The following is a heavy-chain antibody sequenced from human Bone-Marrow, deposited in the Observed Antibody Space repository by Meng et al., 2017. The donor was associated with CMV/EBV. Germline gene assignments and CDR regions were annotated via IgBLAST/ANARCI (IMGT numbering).Heavy chain of an antibody. CDR1: GGTFSSYA. Sequence: ASVKVSCKASGGTFSSYAISWVRQAPGQGLEWMGWINPNSGGTNYAQKFQGRVTMTRDTSISTAYMELSRLRSDDTAVYYCASRYCSSTSCFPWGQGTLVTVPQ. J-gene: IGHJ5*02. V-gene: IGHV1-2*02. D-gene: IGHD2-2*01. CDR2: INPNSGGT. CDR3: ASRYCSSTSCFP.